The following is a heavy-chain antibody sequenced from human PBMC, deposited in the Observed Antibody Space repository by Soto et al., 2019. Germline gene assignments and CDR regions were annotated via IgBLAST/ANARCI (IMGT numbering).Heavy chain of an antibody. CDR1: GGSISTHY. V-gene: IGHV4-59*11. CDR3: ARGTKYYYQGMDV. J-gene: IGHJ6*02. Sequence: SETLSLTCTVSGGSISTHYWPWIRQSPGKGLEWLGYIYYSGTTNYNPSLKSRLTISVDTSKNQFSLKLKSVTAADTAVYYCARGTKYYYQGMDVWGQGTTVTVSS. CDR2: IYYSGTT.